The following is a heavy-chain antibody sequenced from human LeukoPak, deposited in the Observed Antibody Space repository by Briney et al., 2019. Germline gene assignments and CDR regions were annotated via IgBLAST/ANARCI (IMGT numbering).Heavy chain of an antibody. CDR1: GFIFSSYS. Sequence: TGGSLRLSCAASGFIFSSYSFNWVRQAPGKGLEWVSSINTVSSYIYYADSLKGRFTISRDNAKNSVYLQMDSLRAEDSAVYYCARLRRNTDSSGFFYYYDYWGQGTLVTVSS. V-gene: IGHV3-21*06. CDR3: ARLRRNTDSSGFFYYYDY. CDR2: INTVSSYI. J-gene: IGHJ4*02. D-gene: IGHD3-22*01.